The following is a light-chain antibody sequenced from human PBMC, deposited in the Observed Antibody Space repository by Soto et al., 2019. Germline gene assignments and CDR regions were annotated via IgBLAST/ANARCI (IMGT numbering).Light chain of an antibody. CDR1: QSVSSSS. CDR2: GVS. V-gene: IGKV3-20*01. CDR3: QQYGGSPLT. Sequence: EIVLTQSPGTLSLSPGDSATLSCRASQSVSSSSLAWYQQKPGQAPRLLFFGVSNRAAGVPDRFGGSGSGTDFTITISRLEPEDFSVYYCQQYGGSPLTFGGGTKVEIK. J-gene: IGKJ4*01.